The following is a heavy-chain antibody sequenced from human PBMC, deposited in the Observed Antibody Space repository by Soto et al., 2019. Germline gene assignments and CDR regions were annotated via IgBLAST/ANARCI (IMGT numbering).Heavy chain of an antibody. CDR3: ARLPTPPAYGDYYFDY. J-gene: IGHJ4*02. D-gene: IGHD4-17*01. Sequence: PSETLSLTCTVSGGSISSYYWSWIRQPPGKGLEWIGYIYYSGSTNYNPSLKSRVTISVDTSKNQFSLKLSSVTAADTAVYYCARLPTPPAYGDYYFDYWGQGTLVTVSS. V-gene: IGHV4-59*08. CDR2: IYYSGST. CDR1: GGSISSYY.